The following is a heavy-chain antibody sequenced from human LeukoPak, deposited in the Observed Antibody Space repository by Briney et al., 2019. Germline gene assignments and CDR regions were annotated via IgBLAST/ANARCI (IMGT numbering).Heavy chain of an antibody. D-gene: IGHD3-10*01. J-gene: IGHJ4*02. V-gene: IGHV3-21*04. CDR3: AKVPYGSGNDY. CDR2: ISSSSSYI. Sequence: GGSLRLSCAASGFTFSSYSMNWVRQAPGKGLEWVSSISSSSSYIYYADSVKGRFTISRDNAKNSLYLQINSLRAEDTAVYYCAKVPYGSGNDYWGQGALVTVSS. CDR1: GFTFSSYS.